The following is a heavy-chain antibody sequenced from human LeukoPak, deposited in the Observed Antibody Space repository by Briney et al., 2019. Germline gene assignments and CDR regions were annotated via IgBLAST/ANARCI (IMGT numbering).Heavy chain of an antibody. Sequence: GGSLRLSCAASGFTFSTFSMYWVRQAPGKGLEWVALISHSGSEKYYADSVEGRFTISRDNSRNTLYLQMNSLSVEDTAFYYCAKDLANSWTIDYWGQGTLVTASS. J-gene: IGHJ4*02. CDR1: GFTFSTFS. V-gene: IGHV3-30-3*01. CDR2: ISHSGSEK. CDR3: AKDLANSWTIDY. D-gene: IGHD1-1*01.